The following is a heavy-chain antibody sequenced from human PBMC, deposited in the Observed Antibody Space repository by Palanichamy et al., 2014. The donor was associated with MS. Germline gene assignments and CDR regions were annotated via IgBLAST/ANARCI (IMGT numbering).Heavy chain of an antibody. CDR2: INSSGGRT. CDR3: AKVFGSGTSVDY. CDR1: GFTFSDYV. J-gene: IGHJ4*02. D-gene: IGHD3-10*01. Sequence: EVQLSESGGGLVQPGGSLRLSCVVSGFTFSDYVMSWVRQAPGKGLEWVSGINSSGGRTYYADSVEGRFTISRDNSMNTLYLQMNSLRAEDTAVYYCAKVFGSGTSVDYWGQGTLVTVSS. V-gene: IGHV3-23*01.